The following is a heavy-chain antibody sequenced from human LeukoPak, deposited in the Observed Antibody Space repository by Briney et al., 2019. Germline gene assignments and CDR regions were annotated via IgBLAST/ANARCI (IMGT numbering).Heavy chain of an antibody. V-gene: IGHV1-18*01. CDR1: GYIFTSRG. Sequence: ASVKVSCKGSGYIFTSRGITWVRQAPGQGLEWMGWISAYNGNTNYAQNVQGRVTVTRDTSTSTAYMELRSLRSDDTAVYFCARDLPGAAVEGTTRGMDVWGQGTTVTVSS. J-gene: IGHJ6*02. CDR2: ISAYNGNT. D-gene: IGHD6-19*01. CDR3: ARDLPGAAVEGTTRGMDV.